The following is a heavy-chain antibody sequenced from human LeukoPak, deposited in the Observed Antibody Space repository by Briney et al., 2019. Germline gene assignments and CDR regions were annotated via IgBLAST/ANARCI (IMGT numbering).Heavy chain of an antibody. D-gene: IGHD7-27*01. Sequence: SETLSLTCTVSGGSISSHYWSWIRQPPGKGLEWIGYIYYSGSTNYNPSLKSRVTISVDTSKNQSSLKLSTVTAADTAVYYCAGDDEGGHWGGFDYWGQGTLVTVSS. CDR2: IYYSGST. CDR3: AGDDEGGHWGGFDY. J-gene: IGHJ4*02. V-gene: IGHV4-59*11. CDR1: GGSISSHY.